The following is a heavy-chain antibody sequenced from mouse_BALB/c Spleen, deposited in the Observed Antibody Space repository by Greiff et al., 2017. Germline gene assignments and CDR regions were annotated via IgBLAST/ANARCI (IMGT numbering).Heavy chain of an antibody. J-gene: IGHJ3*01. V-gene: IGHV1-4*02. D-gene: IGHD2-4*01. CDR3: ARIDYDEAWFAY. CDR2: INPSSGYT. Sequence: QVQLKESAAELARPGASVKMSCKASGYTFTSYTMHWVKQRPGQGLEWIGYINPSSGYTEYNQKFKDKTTLTADKSSSTAYMQLSSLTSEDSAVYYCARIDYDEAWFAYWGQGTRVTVSA. CDR1: GYTFTSYT.